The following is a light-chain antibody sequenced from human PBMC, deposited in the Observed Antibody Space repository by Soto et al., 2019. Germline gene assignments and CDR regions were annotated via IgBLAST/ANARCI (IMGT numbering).Light chain of an antibody. Sequence: MTQSPSTLPASVGDRVTITCRASQSVSSNLAWYQHKPGQAPRLLTYGASTRATGIPARFSGSGSGTDFTLTISSLEPEDFAVYYCQQYDSSPRTFGQGTKVDIK. CDR3: QQYDSSPRT. CDR1: QSVSSN. CDR2: GAS. J-gene: IGKJ1*01. V-gene: IGKV3-15*01.